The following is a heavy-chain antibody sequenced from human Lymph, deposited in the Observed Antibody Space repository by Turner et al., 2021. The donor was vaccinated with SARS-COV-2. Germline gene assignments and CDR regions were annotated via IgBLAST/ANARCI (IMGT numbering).Heavy chain of an antibody. V-gene: IGHV3-30-3*01. CDR3: ARDSSGSGTLDY. CDR1: GFTFNNYL. Sequence: QVHVVEARGCVVPPGRSLSLSGAASGFTFNNYLMHWVRQAPGKGLEWVAVISYDGSNKYYADSVKGRFTISRDKSKNTLYLQMNSLRAEDTAVYYCARDSSGSGTLDYWGQGTLVTVSS. D-gene: IGHD3-10*01. J-gene: IGHJ4*02. CDR2: ISYDGSNK.